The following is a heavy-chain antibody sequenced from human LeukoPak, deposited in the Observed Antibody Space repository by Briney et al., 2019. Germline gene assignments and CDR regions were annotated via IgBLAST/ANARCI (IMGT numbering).Heavy chain of an antibody. CDR2: IYYSGST. CDR3: ARWYMTTVKGGIDY. D-gene: IGHD4-17*01. CDR1: GGSISSSSYY. Sequence: PSESLSLTCTVSGGSISSSSYYWGWIRRPPGKGLEWIGSIYYSGSTYYNPSLKSRVTISVDTSKNQFSLKLSSVTDADTAVYYCARWYMTTVKGGIDYWGQGTLVTVSS. V-gene: IGHV4-39*01. J-gene: IGHJ4*02.